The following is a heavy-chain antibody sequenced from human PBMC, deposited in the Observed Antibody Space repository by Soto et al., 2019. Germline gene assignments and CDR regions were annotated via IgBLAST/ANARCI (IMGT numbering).Heavy chain of an antibody. D-gene: IGHD3-16*01. CDR1: GGSISSSSYY. V-gene: IGHV4-39*01. Sequence: SEALCLTCTVSGGSISSSSYYWGWIRQPPGKGLEWIGSIYYSGSTYYNPSLKSRVTISVDTSKNQFSLKLSSVTAADTAVYYCARRSFLGDRFAPWGQGTLVPVSS. CDR3: ARRSFLGDRFAP. CDR2: IYYSGST. J-gene: IGHJ5*02.